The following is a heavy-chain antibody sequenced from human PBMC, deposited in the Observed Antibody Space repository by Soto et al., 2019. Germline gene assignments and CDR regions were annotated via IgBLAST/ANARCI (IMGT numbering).Heavy chain of an antibody. V-gene: IGHV3-66*01. J-gene: IGHJ3*02. CDR2: IFVGGDT. CDR1: GVTVSTNY. Sequence: GGYLRLSCAVSGVTVSTNYMSWVRQAPGRGLEWVSAIFVGGDTKYADSVKDRFTISRDNSKNTLFLQMNSLRVEDTAVYYCARDLRGNNFFYTWSQGTMVTVSS. CDR3: ARDLRGNNFFYT.